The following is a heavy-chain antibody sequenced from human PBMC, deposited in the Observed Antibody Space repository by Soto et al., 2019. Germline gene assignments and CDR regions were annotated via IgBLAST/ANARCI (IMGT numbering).Heavy chain of an antibody. J-gene: IGHJ4*02. Sequence: QVQLVQSGAEVKKPGASVKVSCKASGYTFTSFDINWVRQATGQGLEWMGWMNPNSGNTGYAQKFQGRVTMTRTTSISTTYMELSSLRSEDTAVYYGAVPTVARSYNYWGQGTLVTVSS. CDR2: MNPNSGNT. V-gene: IGHV1-8*01. CDR1: GYTFTSFD. CDR3: AVPTVARSYNY. D-gene: IGHD1-26*01.